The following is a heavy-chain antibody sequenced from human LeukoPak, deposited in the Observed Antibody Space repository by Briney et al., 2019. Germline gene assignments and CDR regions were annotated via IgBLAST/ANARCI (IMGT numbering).Heavy chain of an antibody. CDR1: GFTFSSYS. CDR2: ISSSSSYI. Sequence: GSLRLSCAASGFTFSSYSMNWVRQAPGKGLEWVSSISSSSSYIYYADSVKGRFTISRDNAKNSLYLQMNSLRAEDTAVYYCAGGSYYLVDYYYGMDVWGRGTTVTVSS. V-gene: IGHV3-21*01. J-gene: IGHJ6*02. D-gene: IGHD1-26*01. CDR3: AGGSYYLVDYYYGMDV.